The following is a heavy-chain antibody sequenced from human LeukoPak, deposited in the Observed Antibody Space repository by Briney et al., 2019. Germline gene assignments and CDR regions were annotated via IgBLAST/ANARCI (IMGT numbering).Heavy chain of an antibody. CDR3: ARVAGNCGGDCYRLLY. D-gene: IGHD2-21*01. Sequence: GSPKVSSKASGYTFTRYNISWGRDSTGQGLEWLGWMNPNSGNTGYAQKFQGRVTMTRNTSINTAYMELSNLRSEDTAVYYCARVAGNCGGDCYRLLYWGQGTLVTVSS. V-gene: IGHV1-8*01. CDR2: MNPNSGNT. CDR1: GYTFTRYN. J-gene: IGHJ4*02.